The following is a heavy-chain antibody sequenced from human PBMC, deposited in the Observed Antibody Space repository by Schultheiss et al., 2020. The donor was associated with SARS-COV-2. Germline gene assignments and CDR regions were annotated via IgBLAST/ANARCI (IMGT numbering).Heavy chain of an antibody. CDR3: ARAPRTTGNYGMDV. V-gene: IGHV1-2*06. CDR1: GGTFSSYA. J-gene: IGHJ6*02. Sequence: ASVKVSCKASGGTFSSYAISWVRQAPGQGLEWMGRINPNSGGTNYAQKFQGRVTMTWDTSISTAYMELSSLRSEDTAVYYCARAPRTTGNYGMDVWGQGTTVTVSS. CDR2: INPNSGGT. D-gene: IGHD4-17*01.